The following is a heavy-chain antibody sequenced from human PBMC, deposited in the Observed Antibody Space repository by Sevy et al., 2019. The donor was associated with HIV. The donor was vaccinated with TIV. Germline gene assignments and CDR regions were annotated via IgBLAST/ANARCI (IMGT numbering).Heavy chain of an antibody. CDR1: GYTFTGSY. Sequence: ASVKVSCKASGYTFTGSYIHWVRQAPGQGLEWMGRMKPNTGGTDYAQRFQGRITLTRDTSISTAYMELSSLRSDDTAVYYCARESGQGGGYYYYYFGLDVWGQGTTVTVSS. J-gene: IGHJ6*02. CDR2: MKPNTGGT. CDR3: ARESGQGGGYYYYYFGLDV. D-gene: IGHD3-16*01. V-gene: IGHV1-2*06.